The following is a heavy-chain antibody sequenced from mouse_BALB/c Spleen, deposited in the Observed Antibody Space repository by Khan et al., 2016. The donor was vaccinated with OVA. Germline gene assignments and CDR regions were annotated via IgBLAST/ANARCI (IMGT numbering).Heavy chain of an antibody. CDR2: INPYSGGT. V-gene: IGHV1S136*01. CDR1: GYIFTNYV. CDR3: ARGNWQSYYFDC. D-gene: IGHD4-1*01. Sequence: VQLQQPGPELVKPGASVKMSCKASGYIFTNYVLHWVKQKPGQGLEWIGDINPYSGGTKYNEKFKGQATLASDKSSITAYMELSSLTSEDSAVYYCARGNWQSYYFDCWGQGTTLTLSS. J-gene: IGHJ2*01.